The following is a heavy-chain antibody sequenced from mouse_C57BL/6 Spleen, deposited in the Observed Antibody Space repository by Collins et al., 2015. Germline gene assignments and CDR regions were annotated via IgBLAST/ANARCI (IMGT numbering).Heavy chain of an antibody. V-gene: IGHV1-9*01. Sequence: QVQLQQSGAELMKPGAVSEASCKATGYTFTGYWIEWVKQRPGHGLEWIGEILPGSGSTNYNEKFKGKATFTADTSSNTAYMQLSSLTTEDSAIYYCARGGSSYAMDYWGQGTSVTVSS. CDR1: GYTFTGYW. CDR2: ILPGSGST. CDR3: ARGGSSYAMDY. D-gene: IGHD1-1*01. J-gene: IGHJ4*01.